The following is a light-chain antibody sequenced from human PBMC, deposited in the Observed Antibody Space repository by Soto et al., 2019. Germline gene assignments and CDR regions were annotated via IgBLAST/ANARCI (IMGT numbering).Light chain of an antibody. Sequence: DIQVTQSPSSLSASVGDRVTITCRSSQAIFTFLNWYQQKEGKAPRFLIYATSNVQSGVPSRFSGTGSGREFPLATSSLQPEDFATCFCQQGYSRPSTFGQGTR. J-gene: IGKJ5*01. CDR2: ATS. CDR1: QAIFTF. CDR3: QQGYSRPST. V-gene: IGKV1-39*01.